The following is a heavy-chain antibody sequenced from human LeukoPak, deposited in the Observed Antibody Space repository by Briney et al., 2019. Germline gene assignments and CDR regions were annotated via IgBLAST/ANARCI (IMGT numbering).Heavy chain of an antibody. CDR3: ARRMATVTDAFDI. Sequence: SETLSLTCNVSGDSLTSHFWSWIRQNPGKGLEWIGYVFHSGTTNYSPSLKSRVTISLDTSKKQFYLRLASVTAADTAVYYCARRMATVTDAFDIWGRGTMVSVSS. D-gene: IGHD5-24*01. J-gene: IGHJ3*02. V-gene: IGHV4-59*08. CDR1: GDSLTSHF. CDR2: VFHSGTT.